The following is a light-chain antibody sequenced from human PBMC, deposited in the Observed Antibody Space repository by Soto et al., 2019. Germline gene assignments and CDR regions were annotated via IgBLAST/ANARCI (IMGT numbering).Light chain of an antibody. Sequence: QSVLTQPASVSGSPGQSITISCTGTSSDVGAYNFVSWYQQHPGQAPKVMIYEVSNRASGVSNRFFGSKSGNTASLTISGLQAEDEADYYCSSHTSRNSPFVFGTGTKVTVL. CDR2: EVS. CDR3: SSHTSRNSPFV. J-gene: IGLJ1*01. V-gene: IGLV2-14*01. CDR1: SSDVGAYNF.